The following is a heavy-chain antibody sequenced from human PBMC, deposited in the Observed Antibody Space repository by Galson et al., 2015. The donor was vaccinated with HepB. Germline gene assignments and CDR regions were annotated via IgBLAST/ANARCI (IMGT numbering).Heavy chain of an antibody. J-gene: IGHJ3*02. CDR3: ARNGDGDSAGYHYVSDDSFDI. CDR1: GFTFSKYA. V-gene: IGHV3-23*01. Sequence: LRLSCAASGFTFSKYAMTWVRQAPGKGLEWVSIISGTAGDTFYADSVKGRFTISRDNSKNTMYLQVNSLRAEDTAVYYCARNGDGDSAGYHYVSDDSFDIWGRGTVVTVSS. D-gene: IGHD3-16*02. CDR2: ISGTAGDT.